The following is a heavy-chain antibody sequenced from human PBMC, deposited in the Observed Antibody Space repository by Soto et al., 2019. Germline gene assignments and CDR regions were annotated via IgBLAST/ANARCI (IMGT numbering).Heavy chain of an antibody. V-gene: IGHV4-39*01. D-gene: IGHD6-13*01. CDR1: GGSISSSSYY. J-gene: IGHJ4*02. CDR2: IYYSGST. Sequence: PSETLSLTCTVSGGSISSSSYYWGWIRHPPGKGLEWIGSIYYSGSTYYNPSLKSRVTISVDTSKNQFSLKLSSVTAADTAVYYCASYSSSWYYFDYWGQGTLVTVSS. CDR3: ASYSSSWYYFDY.